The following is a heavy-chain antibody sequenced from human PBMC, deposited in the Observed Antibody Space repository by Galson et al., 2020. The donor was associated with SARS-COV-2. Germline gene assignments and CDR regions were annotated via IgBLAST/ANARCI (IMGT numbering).Heavy chain of an antibody. Sequence: GGSLRLSCAVSGFSVFSNYMSWVRQAPGKGLEWLSVIYSGGATYYADSVKGRMSISRDTSNNTMYLQVNNLEVEDTAMYYCAGGGVKAAAILGYWGQGTLVTVSS. J-gene: IGHJ4*02. CDR2: IYSGGAT. CDR3: AGGGVKAAAILGY. CDR1: GFSVFSNY. V-gene: IGHV3-53*01. D-gene: IGHD2-2*01.